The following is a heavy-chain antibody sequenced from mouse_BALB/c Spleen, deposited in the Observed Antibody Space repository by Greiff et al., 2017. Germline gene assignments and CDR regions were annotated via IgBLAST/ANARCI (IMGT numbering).Heavy chain of an antibody. V-gene: IGHV5-17*02. CDR2: ISSGSSTI. CDR1: GFTFSSFG. CDR3: ARKGRFPYFDY. J-gene: IGHJ2*01. Sequence: EVQLVESGGGLVQPGGSRKLSCAASGFTFSSFGMHWVRQAPEKGLEWVAYISSGSSTIYYADTVKGRFTISRDNPKNTLFLQMTSLRSEDTAMYYCARKGRFPYFDYWGQGTTLTVSS.